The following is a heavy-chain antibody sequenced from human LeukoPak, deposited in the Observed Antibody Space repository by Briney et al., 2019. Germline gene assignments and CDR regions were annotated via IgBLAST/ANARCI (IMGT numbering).Heavy chain of an antibody. Sequence: ASVKVSCKASGCIFTDYFMNWVRQAPGQGLEWMGWINPNSGDTNIGQKFQGRVTLTSDTSKSTAYMELTSLKSDDTAVYYCARGRFRVTTSNACIGDYWGQGTLITVSS. CDR3: ARGRFRVTTSNACIGDY. J-gene: IGHJ4*02. V-gene: IGHV1-2*02. CDR1: GCIFTDYF. CDR2: INPNSGDT. D-gene: IGHD3-3*01.